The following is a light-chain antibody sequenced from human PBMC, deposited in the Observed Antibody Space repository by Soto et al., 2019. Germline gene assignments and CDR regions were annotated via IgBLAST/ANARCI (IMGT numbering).Light chain of an antibody. CDR3: QQYNNWPQK. Sequence: EIVMTQSPATLSVSPGERATLSCRASQSVSSNLAWYQQKPGQAPRLLIYGASTRATGIPARFSGSGSGTEFTLTISSLKSEDFAVYYCQQYNNWPQKFGQGTKV. CDR1: QSVSSN. J-gene: IGKJ1*01. V-gene: IGKV3-15*01. CDR2: GAS.